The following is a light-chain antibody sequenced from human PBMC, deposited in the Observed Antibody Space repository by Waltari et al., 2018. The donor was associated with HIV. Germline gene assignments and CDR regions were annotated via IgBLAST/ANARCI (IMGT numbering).Light chain of an antibody. CDR3: AVWDESLDGWL. CDR2: KDN. V-gene: IGLV1-47*01. J-gene: IGLJ3*02. Sequence: QSELTQSPSASGTPGQRITISCSGSSSNIERNYVYWYKQFPGATPKVLIYKDNDRPSVVPDRISGSKSGTSASLLISGLRSDDEADYYCAVWDESLDGWLFGGGTKLTVL. CDR1: SSNIERNY.